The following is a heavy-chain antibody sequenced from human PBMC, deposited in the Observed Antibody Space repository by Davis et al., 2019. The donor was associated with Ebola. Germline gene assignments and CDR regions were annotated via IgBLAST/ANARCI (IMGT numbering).Heavy chain of an antibody. D-gene: IGHD3-22*01. V-gene: IGHV3-30-3*01. CDR1: GFTFSSYA. CDR2: ISYDGSNK. Sequence: PGGSLRLSCAASGFTFSSYAMHWVRQAPGKGLEWVAVISYDGSNKYYADSVKGRFTISRDNSKNTLYLQMNSLRAEDTAVYYCARDSSHYDSSGYYRLYYYYMDVWCKGTTVTVSS. J-gene: IGHJ6*03. CDR3: ARDSSHYDSSGYYRLYYYYMDV.